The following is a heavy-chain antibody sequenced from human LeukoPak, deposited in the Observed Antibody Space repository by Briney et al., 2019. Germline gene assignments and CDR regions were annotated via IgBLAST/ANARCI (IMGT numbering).Heavy chain of an antibody. CDR2: ISGSGDTT. J-gene: IGHJ4*02. D-gene: IGHD2-15*01. Sequence: GGSLRLSCAASGFSFSSYAMSWVRQAPGKGLEWVSGISGSGDTTYSADSVKGRFTISRDNSKNTLYLQMNSLRAEDTAVYYCAKASYCSGGDCYLGADYWGQGTLVTVSS. CDR1: GFSFSSYA. V-gene: IGHV3-23*01. CDR3: AKASYCSGGDCYLGADY.